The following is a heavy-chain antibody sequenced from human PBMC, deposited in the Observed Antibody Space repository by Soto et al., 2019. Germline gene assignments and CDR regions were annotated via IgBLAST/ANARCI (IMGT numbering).Heavy chain of an antibody. J-gene: IGHJ5*02. D-gene: IGHD3-10*01. CDR2: IYWDDDK. V-gene: IGHV2-5*02. CDR3: AHRTYYYGSGRELSPNWFDP. Sequence: QITLKESGPTLVKPTQTLTLTCTFSGFSLSTSGVGVGWIRQPPGKALEWLALIYWDDDKRYSPSLKSRITITKDTSNIQVVLTMTNMDPVDTATYYWAHRTYYYGSGRELSPNWFDPWGQGTLVNVSS. CDR1: GFSLSTSGVG.